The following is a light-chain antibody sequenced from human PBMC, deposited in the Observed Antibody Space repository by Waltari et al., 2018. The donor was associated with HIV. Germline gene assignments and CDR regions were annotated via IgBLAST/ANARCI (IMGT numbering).Light chain of an antibody. J-gene: IGKJ4*01. Sequence: DIVMTQSPDSLAVSLGERATIHCTSSRTVFYSSDNRNYLAWYLQRPGQSPKVLIFWASTRAFGVPDRFSGSGSGTDFSLTLSSLQADDVGIYYCQQYYSVPPTFGGGTKVEI. CDR3: QQYYSVPPT. V-gene: IGKV4-1*01. CDR1: RTVFYSSDNRNY. CDR2: WAS.